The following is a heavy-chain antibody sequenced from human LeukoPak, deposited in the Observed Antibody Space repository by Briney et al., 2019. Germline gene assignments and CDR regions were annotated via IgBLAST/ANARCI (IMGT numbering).Heavy chain of an antibody. CDR3: ARVDSGYYDY. CDR1: GFRFSSYV. J-gene: IGHJ4*02. Sequence: PGGSLRLSCAASGFRFSSYVMSWVRQAPGKGLEYVSSIDGSDGASYYADSVKGRFTISRDNSKNTLFLQMNSLRVEDTAVYYCARVDSGYYDYWGQGTLLTVSS. D-gene: IGHD5-12*01. CDR2: IDGSDGAS. V-gene: IGHV3-23*01.